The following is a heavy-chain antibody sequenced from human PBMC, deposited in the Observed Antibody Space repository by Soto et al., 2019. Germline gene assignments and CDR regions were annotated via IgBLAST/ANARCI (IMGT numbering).Heavy chain of an antibody. CDR2: ISSSSSYI. J-gene: IGHJ6*02. V-gene: IGHV3-21*01. D-gene: IGHD1-1*01. Sequence: GGSLRLSCAASGFTFSSYSMNWVRQAPGKGLEWVSSISSSSSYIYYADSVKGRFTISRDNAKNSLYLQMNSLRAEDTAVYSCARVSVKLEQQDNYYYYSVMDVWGQGTTVPVSS. CDR3: ARVSVKLEQQDNYYYYSVMDV. CDR1: GFTFSSYS.